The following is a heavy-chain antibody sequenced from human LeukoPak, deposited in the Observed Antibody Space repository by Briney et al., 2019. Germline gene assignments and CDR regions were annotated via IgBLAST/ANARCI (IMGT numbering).Heavy chain of an antibody. J-gene: IGHJ4*02. Sequence: PWGSLRLSCAVSGFTFSSYGLHWARQAPGKGLEGVAFIRYDGSNKYYADSVKGRFTISRDNSKNTLYLQMNSLRAEDTAVYYCAKGLDSGRTWFDYWGQGTLVTVSS. CDR1: GFTFSSYG. CDR3: AKGLDSGRTWFDY. V-gene: IGHV3-30*02. CDR2: IRYDGSNK. D-gene: IGHD3-10*01.